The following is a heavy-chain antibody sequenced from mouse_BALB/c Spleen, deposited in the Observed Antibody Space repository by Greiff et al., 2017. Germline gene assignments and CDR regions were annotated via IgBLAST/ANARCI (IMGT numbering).Heavy chain of an antibody. CDR2: IDPSDSET. Sequence: VKLMESGPQLVRPGASVKISCKASGYSFTSYWMHWVKQRPGQGLEWIGMIDPSDSETRLNQKFKDKATLTVDKSSSTAYMQLSSPTSEDSAVYYCARKRGPAMDYWGQGTSVTVSS. V-gene: IGHV1S126*01. J-gene: IGHJ4*01. CDR1: GYSFTSYW. CDR3: ARKRGPAMDY.